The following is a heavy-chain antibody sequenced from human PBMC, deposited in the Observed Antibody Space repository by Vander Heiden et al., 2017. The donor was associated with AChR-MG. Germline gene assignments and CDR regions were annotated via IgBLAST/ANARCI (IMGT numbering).Heavy chain of an antibody. D-gene: IGHD2-2*01. CDR1: GGSISSGGYY. Sequence: QVQLQESGPGLVKPSQTLSLTCTVSGGSISSGGYYCNWIRLHPGKGLEWIGCIYYSGSTYYNPSLKSRVTISVDTSKNQFSLKLSSVTAADTAVYYCARGGYCSSTSCYPYYYYGMDVWGQGTTVTVSS. CDR2: IYYSGST. V-gene: IGHV4-31*03. J-gene: IGHJ6*02. CDR3: ARGGYCSSTSCYPYYYYGMDV.